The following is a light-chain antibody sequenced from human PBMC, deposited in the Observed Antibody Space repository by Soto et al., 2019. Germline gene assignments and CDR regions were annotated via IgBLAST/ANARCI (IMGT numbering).Light chain of an antibody. V-gene: IGLV2-14*01. CDR2: EVS. CDR3: ISYTSSSTWV. J-gene: IGLJ3*02. CDR1: SSDVGGYNY. Sequence: QSALTQPASVSGSPGQSITISCTGTSSDVGGYNYVSWYQQHPGNAPKLMIYEVSNRPSGVSDRFSGSRSGNTASLTISGLQAEDESDYYCISYTSSSTWVFGGGTQLTVL.